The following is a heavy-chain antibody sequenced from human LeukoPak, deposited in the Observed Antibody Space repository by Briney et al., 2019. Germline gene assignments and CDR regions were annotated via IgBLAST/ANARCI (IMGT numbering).Heavy chain of an antibody. V-gene: IGHV4-39*07. Sequence: SETLSLTCTVSGGSISSSRYYWGWIRQPPGKGLEWIGSIYYSGSTHYNPSLKSRVTISVDTSKNQFSLKLSSVTAADTAVYYCARSKWELYYFDYWGQGTLVTVSS. CDR1: GGSISSSRYY. D-gene: IGHD1-26*01. CDR2: IYYSGST. CDR3: ARSKWELYYFDY. J-gene: IGHJ4*02.